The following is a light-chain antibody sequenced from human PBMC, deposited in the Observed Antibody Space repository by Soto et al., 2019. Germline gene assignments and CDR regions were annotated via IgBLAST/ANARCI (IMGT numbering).Light chain of an antibody. V-gene: IGLV2-23*01. CDR2: EGS. J-gene: IGLJ1*01. Sequence: QSVLTQPASVSGSPRQSITISCTGTTSDVGNSDFVSWYQQHPGEAPKVMIYEGSKRPSGVSSRFSGSQSGNTASLTISGLQAEDEADYYCCSYAGGSSLNYVFGAGTKLTVL. CDR3: CSYAGGSSLNYV. CDR1: TSDVGNSDF.